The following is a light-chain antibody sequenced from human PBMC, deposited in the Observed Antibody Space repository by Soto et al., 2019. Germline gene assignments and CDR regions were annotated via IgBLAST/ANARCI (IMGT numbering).Light chain of an antibody. J-gene: IGKJ4*01. CDR3: QKYNSAPLT. V-gene: IGKV1-17*01. Sequence: TQMTQSPLSLSASVGEKIIITCRASRDVGSDVSWYQQKPGQAPKLVIYAASNLYTGVPSRFSGRRSGTEFTLTISSLQPEDFASYYCQKYNSAPLTFGGGTKVDIK. CDR1: RDVGSD. CDR2: AAS.